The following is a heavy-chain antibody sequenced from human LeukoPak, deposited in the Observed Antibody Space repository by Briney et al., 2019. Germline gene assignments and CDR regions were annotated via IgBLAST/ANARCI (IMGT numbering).Heavy chain of an antibody. J-gene: IGHJ5*02. CDR1: DDSISINNYY. CDR2: IYYNGRT. V-gene: IGHV4-39*01. CDR3: ARHRGSSSEFSP. Sequence: SETLSLTCTVSDDSISINNYYWAWIRQPPGEGLEWIGHIYYNGRTYYNPSLESRVTMFVDTSKNQFSLRLSSVTAADTAVYYCARHRGSSSEFSPWGQRTLVTVSS. D-gene: IGHD6-6*01.